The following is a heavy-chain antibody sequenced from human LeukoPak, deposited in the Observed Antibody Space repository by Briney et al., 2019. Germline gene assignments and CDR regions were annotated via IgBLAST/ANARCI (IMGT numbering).Heavy chain of an antibody. Sequence: QPGGSLRLSCAASGFTFSSYAMSWVRQAPGKGLEWVSAISASGGATKNADSVKGRFTISRDNSKNTLYLQMNSLRAEDTAVYYCAKETKYCSGGTCYADAFDFWGQGTMVTVS. CDR3: AKETKYCSGGTCYADAFDF. CDR2: ISASGGAT. J-gene: IGHJ3*01. D-gene: IGHD2-15*01. CDR1: GFTFSSYA. V-gene: IGHV3-23*01.